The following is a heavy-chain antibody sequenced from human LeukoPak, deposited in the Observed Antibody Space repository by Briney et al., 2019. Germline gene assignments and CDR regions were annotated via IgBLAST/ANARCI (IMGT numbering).Heavy chain of an antibody. CDR1: GFTFGDYA. CDR3: TRGAHEFDWLFTGVRY. CDR2: IRSKAYGGTT. J-gene: IGHJ4*02. Sequence: PGGSLRLSCTASGFTFGDYAMSWVRQAPGKGLEWVGFIRSKAYGGTTEYAASVKGRFTISRDDSKSIAYLQMNSLKTEDTAVYYCTRGAHEFDWLFTGVRYWGQGTLVTVSS. V-gene: IGHV3-49*04. D-gene: IGHD3-9*01.